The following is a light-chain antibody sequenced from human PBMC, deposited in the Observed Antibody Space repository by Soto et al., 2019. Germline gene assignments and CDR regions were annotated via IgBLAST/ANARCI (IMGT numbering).Light chain of an antibody. CDR3: CSFTSSSTVV. Sequence: QSALTQPASVSGTPGQSITISCTGTSSDVGSYNYVSWYQQHPGKAPKLLIYEVSNRPSGVSNRFSGSKSGSTASLTISGLQAEDEADYYCCSFTSSSTVVFGGGTKLTVL. CDR1: SSDVGSYNY. CDR2: EVS. V-gene: IGLV2-14*01. J-gene: IGLJ3*02.